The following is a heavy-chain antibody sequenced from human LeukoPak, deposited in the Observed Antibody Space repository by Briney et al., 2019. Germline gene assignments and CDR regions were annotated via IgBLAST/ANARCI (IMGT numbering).Heavy chain of an antibody. CDR2: INHSGST. J-gene: IGHJ5*02. V-gene: IGHV4-39*07. CDR3: ARGCRSDIVVVPAARRFDP. D-gene: IGHD2-2*01. Sequence: PSETLSLTCNVSGDSVNNTNYYWAWIRQPPGKGLEWIGEINHSGSTNYNPSPKSRVTISVDTSKNQFSLKLSSVTAADTAVYYCARGCRSDIVVVPAARRFDPWGQGTLVTVSS. CDR1: GDSVNNTNYY.